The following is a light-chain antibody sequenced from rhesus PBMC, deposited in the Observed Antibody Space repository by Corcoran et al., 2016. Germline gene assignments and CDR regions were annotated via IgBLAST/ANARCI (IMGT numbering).Light chain of an antibody. Sequence: DIQMTQSPSSLSASVGDRVTITCRASQGITNDLAWYQQKPGETPKLLFYEASRLQSGIPSRFSGNGSGTDFTLTISSLQSEDFATYYCQQGYSTPYSFGQGTKVEIK. J-gene: IGKJ2*01. CDR2: EAS. V-gene: IGKV1-25*01. CDR3: QQGYSTPYS. CDR1: QGITND.